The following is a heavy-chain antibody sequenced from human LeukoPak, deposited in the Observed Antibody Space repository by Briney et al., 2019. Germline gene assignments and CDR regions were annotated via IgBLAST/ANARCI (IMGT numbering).Heavy chain of an antibody. D-gene: IGHD2-2*01. CDR3: ARGRGSTSSYDS. J-gene: IGHJ5*01. V-gene: IGHV3-53*01. Sequence: PGGSLRLSCAASGFIVSSNIMTWVRQAPGKGLEWVAVFYGSDTTNSADSVKGRFTISRDNSKNTLYLQMNSLRVEDTALYYCARGRGSTSSYDSWGQGSLVTVSS. CDR2: FYGSDTT. CDR1: GFIVSSNI.